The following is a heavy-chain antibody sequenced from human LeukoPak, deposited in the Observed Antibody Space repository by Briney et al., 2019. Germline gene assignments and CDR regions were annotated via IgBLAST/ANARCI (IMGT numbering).Heavy chain of an antibody. D-gene: IGHD2-15*01. CDR3: ASGYCSGGSCYQWDY. CDR2: IYYSGST. CDR1: GGSISSSSYY. Sequence: ASETLSLTCTVSGGSISSSSYYWGWIRQPPGRGLEWIGSIYYSGSTYYNPSLKSRVTISVDTSKNQFSLKLSSVTAADTAVYYCASGYCSGGSCYQWDYWSQGTLVTVSS. J-gene: IGHJ4*02. V-gene: IGHV4-39*01.